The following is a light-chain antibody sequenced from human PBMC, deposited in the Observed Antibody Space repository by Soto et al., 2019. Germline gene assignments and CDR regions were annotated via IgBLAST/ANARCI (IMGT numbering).Light chain of an antibody. CDR1: QSISSH. CDR3: QQSYSNSIT. CDR2: AAS. Sequence: DIQMTQSPSSLSASIGDRITITCRASQSISSHLYWFQQKPGQAPKLLIYAASSLQSGVPSRFSGSGSGTDFTPTISSLQPEDFATYYCQQSYSNSITFGQVTRLEIK. V-gene: IGKV1-39*01. J-gene: IGKJ5*01.